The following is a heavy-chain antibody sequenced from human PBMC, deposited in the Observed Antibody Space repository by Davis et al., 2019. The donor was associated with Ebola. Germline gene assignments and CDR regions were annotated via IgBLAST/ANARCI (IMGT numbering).Heavy chain of an antibody. V-gene: IGHV3-13*01. Sequence: GGSLRLPCASSGFTFSSYDMHWARQATGKGLEWVSAICTAVDTYYPGSVKCLFTIPRVNAKNSLYLQMNSLRAEDTAVYYCARDRYSGYYGMDVWGQGTTVTVSS. D-gene: IGHD5-12*01. CDR2: ICTAVDT. J-gene: IGHJ6*02. CDR1: GFTFSSYD. CDR3: ARDRYSGYYGMDV.